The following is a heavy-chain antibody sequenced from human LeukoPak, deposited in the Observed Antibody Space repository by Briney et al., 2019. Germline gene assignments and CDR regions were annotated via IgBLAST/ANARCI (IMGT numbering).Heavy chain of an antibody. CDR3: AREKQVSPYYFDY. D-gene: IGHD6-13*01. Sequence: GSSVKVSCKASGGTFSSYAISWVRQAPGQGLEWMGRIIPIFGTANYTQKFQGRVTVTTDESTSTAYMELSSLRSEDTAVYYCAREKQVSPYYFDYWGQGTLVTVSS. J-gene: IGHJ4*02. V-gene: IGHV1-69*05. CDR1: GGTFSSYA. CDR2: IIPIFGTA.